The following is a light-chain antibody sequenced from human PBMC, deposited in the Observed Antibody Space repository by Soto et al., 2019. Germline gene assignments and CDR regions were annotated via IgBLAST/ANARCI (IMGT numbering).Light chain of an antibody. Sequence: IVVTKSPCTLSLSPGERATLSCRASQSVSSKYLAWYQQKPGQAPRLLIYGTSSRATGISDRFRGSGSGTDFTLTISRLEPEDFAVYYCQQNDSSPSWTFGQGTKVDIK. CDR3: QQNDSSPSWT. CDR2: GTS. CDR1: QSVSSKY. J-gene: IGKJ1*01. V-gene: IGKV3-20*01.